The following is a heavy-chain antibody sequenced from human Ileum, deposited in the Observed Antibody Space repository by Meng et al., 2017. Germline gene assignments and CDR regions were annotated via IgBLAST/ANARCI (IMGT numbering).Heavy chain of an antibody. CDR3: AREKLLWFGEQLEYYYYGMDV. CDR2: ISSSSSYI. CDR1: GFTFSSYS. J-gene: IGHJ6*02. Sequence: GGSLRLSCAASGFTFSSYSMNWVRQAPGKGLEWVSSISSSSSYIYYADSVKGRFTISRDNAKNSLYLQMNSLRAEDTAVYYCAREKLLWFGEQLEYYYYGMDVWGQGTTVTVSS. D-gene: IGHD3-10*01. V-gene: IGHV3-21*01.